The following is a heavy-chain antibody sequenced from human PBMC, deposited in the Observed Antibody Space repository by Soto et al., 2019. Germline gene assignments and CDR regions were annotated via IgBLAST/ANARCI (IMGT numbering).Heavy chain of an antibody. CDR1: GYTFTSYG. CDR3: ARGRYGDY. Sequence: QVHLVQSGAEVKKPGASVKVSCKGSGYTFTSYGITWVRQAPGQGLEWMGWISAHNGKTDYAQKHQGRVTVTIDTSTSTAYMELRSLRSDDTAVYYCARGRYGDYWGQGALVTVSS. V-gene: IGHV1-18*01. CDR2: ISAHNGKT. D-gene: IGHD1-1*01. J-gene: IGHJ4*02.